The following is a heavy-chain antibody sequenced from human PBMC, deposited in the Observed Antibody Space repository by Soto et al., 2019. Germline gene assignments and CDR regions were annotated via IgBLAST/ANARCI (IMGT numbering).Heavy chain of an antibody. CDR3: AREAVVVPAAILGDYYYYYYMDV. J-gene: IGHJ6*03. D-gene: IGHD2-2*01. CDR2: ISSSSSYT. V-gene: IGHV3-21*01. Sequence: EVQLVESGGGLVKPGGSLRLSCAASGFTFSSYSMNWVRQAPGKGLEWVSSISSSSSYTYYADSVKGRFTISRDNAKNSLYLQMNSLRAEDTAVYYCAREAVVVPAAILGDYYYYYYMDVWGKGTTVTVSS. CDR1: GFTFSSYS.